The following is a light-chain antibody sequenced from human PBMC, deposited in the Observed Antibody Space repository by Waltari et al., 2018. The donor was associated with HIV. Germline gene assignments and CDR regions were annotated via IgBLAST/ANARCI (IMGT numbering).Light chain of an antibody. CDR1: KLGDKY. CDR2: QDS. J-gene: IGLJ2*01. CDR3: QAWDSSTAWV. Sequence: SYELTQPPSVSVSPGQTASITCSGDKLGDKYACWYQQKPGHSPDLVIYQDSKRPSGIPERFSGSNSGNTATLTISGTQAMDEADYYCQAWDSSTAWVFGGGTKLTVL. V-gene: IGLV3-1*01.